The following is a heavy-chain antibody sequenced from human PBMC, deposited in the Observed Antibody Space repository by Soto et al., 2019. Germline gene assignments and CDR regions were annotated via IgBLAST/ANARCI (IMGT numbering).Heavy chain of an antibody. CDR1: GFTFSSYA. CDR2: ISGSGGST. D-gene: IGHD3-9*01. J-gene: IGHJ4*02. V-gene: IGHV3-23*01. CDR3: AKRVNFDWHLGY. Sequence: GGSLRLSCAASGFTFSSYAMSWVRKAPGKGLEWVSAISGSGGSTYYADSVKGRFTISRDNSKNTLYLQMNSLRAEDTAVYYCAKRVNFDWHLGYWGQGTLVTVSS.